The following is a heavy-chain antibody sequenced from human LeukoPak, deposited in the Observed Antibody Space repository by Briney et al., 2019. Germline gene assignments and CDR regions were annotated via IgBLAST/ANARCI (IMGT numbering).Heavy chain of an antibody. D-gene: IGHD6-19*01. CDR1: GYTFTKYY. J-gene: IGHJ4*02. CDR2: ISPSGGST. CDR3: ARDGVAGTYYFDF. V-gene: IGHV1-46*01. Sequence: ASVKVSCKASGYTFTKYYMHWVRQAPGQVLEWMGMISPSGGSTSYPQKFQDRVTLTRGTSTSTVYMELSSLRSEDTALYFCARDGVAGTYYFDFWGQGTLVTVSS.